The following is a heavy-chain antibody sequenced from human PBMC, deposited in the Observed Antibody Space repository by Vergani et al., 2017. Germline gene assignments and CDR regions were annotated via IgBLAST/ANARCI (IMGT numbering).Heavy chain of an antibody. Sequence: QVQLQESGPGLVKPSETLSLTCTVSGDSVISTDYHWGWFRQPPGKGLEWIGSMDYSGSTSYNPSLESRISISFETPKNQFSLRLTSVTAADTAVYYCASKRGACRAAYCHSYDFWGPGTLVGVSS. J-gene: IGHJ4*02. D-gene: IGHD2-15*01. V-gene: IGHV4-39*01. CDR3: ASKRGACRAAYCHSYDF. CDR2: MDYSGST. CDR1: GDSVISTDYH.